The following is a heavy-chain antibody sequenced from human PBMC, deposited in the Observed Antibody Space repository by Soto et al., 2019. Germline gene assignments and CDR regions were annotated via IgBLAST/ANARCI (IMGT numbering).Heavy chain of an antibody. CDR3: ARDGYDGSGSPYPAY. D-gene: IGHD3-10*01. CDR1: GGSVSEYF. Sequence: ESLSLNCTSSGGSVSEYFWRWIRQSQGKGLEWIGYIYYLGSTDYNPSLKSRVAISVDTSKRQFSLQLRSVTAADTAVYYCARDGYDGSGSPYPAYWGPGTQVTVSS. V-gene: IGHV4-59*02. CDR2: IYYLGST. J-gene: IGHJ4*02.